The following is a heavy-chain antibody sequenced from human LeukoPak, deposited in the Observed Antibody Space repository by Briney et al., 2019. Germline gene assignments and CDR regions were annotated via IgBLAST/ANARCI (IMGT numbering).Heavy chain of an antibody. Sequence: SETLSLTCTVSGDSISSYYWSWIRQPPGKGLEWIGYIYYSGSTNYNPSLKSRVTISVDTSKNQFSLKLSSVTAADTAVYYCAREAKTGGYFDYWGQGTLVTVSS. V-gene: IGHV4-59*01. J-gene: IGHJ4*02. CDR3: AREAKTGGYFDY. D-gene: IGHD1-26*01. CDR2: IYYSGST. CDR1: GDSISSYY.